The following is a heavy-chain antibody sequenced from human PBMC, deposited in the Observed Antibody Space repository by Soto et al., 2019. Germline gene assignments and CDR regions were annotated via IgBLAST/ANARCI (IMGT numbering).Heavy chain of an antibody. Sequence: ASVKVSCKASGYTLTSYDINWVRQATGQGLEWMGWMSPNSGNTGYAQKFQGRVTISADKSITTAYLQWSSLRASDTAMYYCARLGILDGMDVWGQGTTVTSP. CDR1: GYTLTSYD. J-gene: IGHJ6*02. CDR3: ARLGILDGMDV. D-gene: IGHD3-9*01. CDR2: MSPNSGNT. V-gene: IGHV1-8*01.